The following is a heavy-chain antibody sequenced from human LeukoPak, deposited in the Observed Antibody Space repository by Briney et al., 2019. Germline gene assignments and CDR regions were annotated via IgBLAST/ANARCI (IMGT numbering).Heavy chain of an antibody. V-gene: IGHV3-23*01. CDR1: GFTFSSYA. J-gene: IGHJ3*02. D-gene: IGHD3-22*01. Sequence: QPGGSLRPSCAASGFTFSSYAMSWVRQAPGKGLEWVSAISGSGGSTYYADSVKGRFTISRDNSKNTLYLQMNSLRAEDTAVYYCATYYDSSGSNDAFDIWGQGTMVTVSS. CDR3: ATYYDSSGSNDAFDI. CDR2: ISGSGGST.